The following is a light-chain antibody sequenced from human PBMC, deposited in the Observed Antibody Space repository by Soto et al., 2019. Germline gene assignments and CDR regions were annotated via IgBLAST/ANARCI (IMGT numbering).Light chain of an antibody. Sequence: QSALTQPASVSGSPGQSITISCTGTSSDVGGYNYVSWYQQHPGKAPKLMIYEVSNRPSGVSYRFSGSKSGNTASLTISGLQAEDEADYYCSSYTSSRVFGGGTKLTVL. CDR2: EVS. CDR3: SSYTSSRV. CDR1: SSDVGGYNY. V-gene: IGLV2-14*01. J-gene: IGLJ2*01.